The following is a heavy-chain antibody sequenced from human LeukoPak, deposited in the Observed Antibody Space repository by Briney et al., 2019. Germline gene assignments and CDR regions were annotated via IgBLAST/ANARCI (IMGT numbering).Heavy chain of an antibody. CDR3: AKVSYGVLDY. CDR2: ISGSGGST. V-gene: IGHV3-23*01. Sequence: GGSLGLSCAASGFTFSSYAMSWVRQTPRKGLEWVSNISGSGGSTYYADAVKGRFAISRGNSKNTLSLQMNSLRAEDTAIYYCAKVSYGVLDYWGQGTLVTVSS. D-gene: IGHD4-17*01. CDR1: GFTFSSYA. J-gene: IGHJ4*02.